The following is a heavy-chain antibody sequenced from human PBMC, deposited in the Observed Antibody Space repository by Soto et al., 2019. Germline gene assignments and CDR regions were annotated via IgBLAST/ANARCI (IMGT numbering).Heavy chain of an antibody. D-gene: IGHD5-18*01. V-gene: IGHV3-30-3*01. CDR2: ISYDGSNK. J-gene: IGHJ6*02. Sequence: QVQLVESGGGVVQPGRSLRLSCAASGFTFSSYAMHWVREAPGKGLEWVAVISYDGSNKYYADSVKGRFTISRDNSKNTLYLQMNSLRAEDTAVYYCARAGGYSYHKDELYGMDVWGQGTTVTVSS. CDR3: ARAGGYSYHKDELYGMDV. CDR1: GFTFSSYA.